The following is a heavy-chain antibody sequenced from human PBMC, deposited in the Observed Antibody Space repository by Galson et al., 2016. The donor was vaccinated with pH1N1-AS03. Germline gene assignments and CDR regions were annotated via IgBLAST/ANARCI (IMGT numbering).Heavy chain of an antibody. CDR1: GFTLSHYG. CDR2: VSYDGSNK. V-gene: IGHV3-30*07. J-gene: IGHJ4*02. CDR3: AKDLGGYYDSSGYSSDRLSFDY. Sequence: LRLSCAASGFTLSHYGMHWVRQAPGKGLECVAVVSYDGSNKYYGDSVKGRFTISRDNSKNTLYLQMNSLRAEDTAVYYCAKDLGGYYDSSGYSSDRLSFDYWGQGTLLTVSS. D-gene: IGHD3-22*01.